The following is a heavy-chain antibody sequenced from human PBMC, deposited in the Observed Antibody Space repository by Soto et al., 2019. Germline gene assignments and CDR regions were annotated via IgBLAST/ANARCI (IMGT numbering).Heavy chain of an antibody. D-gene: IGHD3-22*01. CDR3: ARVDYYDSSGYTS. V-gene: IGHV4-59*01. J-gene: IGHJ4*02. CDR2: IYYSGST. CDR1: GGSISSYY. Sequence: SETLSLTCTVFGGSISSYYWSWIRQPPGKGLEWIGYIYYSGSTNYNPSLKSRVTISVDTSKNQFSLKLSSVTAADTAVYYCARVDYYDSSGYTSWGQGTLVTVSS.